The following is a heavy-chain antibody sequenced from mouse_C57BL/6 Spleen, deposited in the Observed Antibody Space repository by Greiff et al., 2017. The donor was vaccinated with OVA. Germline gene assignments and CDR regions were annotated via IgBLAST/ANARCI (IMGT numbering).Heavy chain of an antibody. J-gene: IGHJ2*01. CDR2: IYPGSGNT. D-gene: IGHD1-1*01. CDR3: ARMGPDYYGSSYRFDY. CDR1: GYTFTDYY. Sequence: QVQLQQSGAELVRPGASVKLSCKASGYTFTDYYINWVKQRPGQGLEWIARIYPGSGNTYYNEKFKGKATLTAEKSSSTAYMQLSSLTSEDSAVYFCARMGPDYYGSSYRFDYWGQGTTLTVSS. V-gene: IGHV1-76*01.